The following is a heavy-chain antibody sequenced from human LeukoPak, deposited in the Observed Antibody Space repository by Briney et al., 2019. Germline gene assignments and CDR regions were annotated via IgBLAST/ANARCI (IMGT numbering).Heavy chain of an antibody. J-gene: IGHJ4*02. CDR2: INHSGST. V-gene: IGHV4-34*01. CDR3: VLAAAGTPSFDY. CDR1: GGSFSGYY. Sequence: SETLSLTCAVYGGSFSGYYWSWIRQPPGKGLEWIGEINHSGSTNYNPSLKSRVTISVDTSKNQFSLKLSSVTAADTAVYYCVLAAAGTPSFDYWGQGTLVTVSS. D-gene: IGHD6-13*01.